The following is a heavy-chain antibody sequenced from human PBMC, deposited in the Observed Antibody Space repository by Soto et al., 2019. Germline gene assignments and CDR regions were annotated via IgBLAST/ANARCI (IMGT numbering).Heavy chain of an antibody. Sequence: GGSLRLSCAASGFTFSSYGMHWVRQAPGKGLEWVAVIWYDGSNKYYADSVKGRFTISRDNSKNTLYLQMNSLRAEDTAVYYCARDKKKQLVPFAYWGQGTLVTVSS. V-gene: IGHV3-33*01. J-gene: IGHJ4*02. CDR3: ARDKKKQLVPFAY. CDR2: IWYDGSNK. D-gene: IGHD6-6*01. CDR1: GFTFSSYG.